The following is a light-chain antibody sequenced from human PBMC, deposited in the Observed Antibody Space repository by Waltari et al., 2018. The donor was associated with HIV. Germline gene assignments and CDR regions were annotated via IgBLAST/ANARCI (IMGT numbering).Light chain of an antibody. CDR2: KDS. CDR3: QSADTSGIYSRVV. V-gene: IGLV3-25*03. CDR1: ELAKQF. Sequence: SYELTQPPSVSVSPGQTARITCSGDELAKQFAYWYQHKPGQAPVLVISKDSERPSGIPERFAGASSGTTVTLIISGVQAEDEADYFCQSADTSGIYSRVVFGGGTKVTVL. J-gene: IGLJ2*01.